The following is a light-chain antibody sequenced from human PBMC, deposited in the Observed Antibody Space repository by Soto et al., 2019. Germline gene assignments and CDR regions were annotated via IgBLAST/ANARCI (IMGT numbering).Light chain of an antibody. CDR2: DVS. Sequence: QSALTQPASASGSPGQSITISCTGTRSDVGDYNYVSWYQQHPGKAPKVIIHDVSNRPSGVSSRFSGSKSGNTASLTISGLQAEDEADYYCSSYTSSNTPYVFGTGTKVTVL. J-gene: IGLJ1*01. CDR1: RSDVGDYNY. V-gene: IGLV2-14*01. CDR3: SSYTSSNTPYV.